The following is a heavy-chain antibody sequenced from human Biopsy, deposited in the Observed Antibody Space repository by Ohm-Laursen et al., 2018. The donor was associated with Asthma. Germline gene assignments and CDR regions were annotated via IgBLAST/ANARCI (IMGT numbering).Heavy chain of an antibody. Sequence: SQTLSLTWTVSGDSITSGGCCWNWIRQHPGKGPEWIGYIHHSGTSYFNPSLKSRVSFSRDTSKNQFSLRLSSVTAADTAMYYCARIPRRSGSYFVDYWGQGTLVTVSS. J-gene: IGHJ4*02. V-gene: IGHV4-31*02. D-gene: IGHD3-22*01. CDR2: IHHSGTS. CDR3: ARIPRRSGSYFVDY. CDR1: GDSITSGGCC.